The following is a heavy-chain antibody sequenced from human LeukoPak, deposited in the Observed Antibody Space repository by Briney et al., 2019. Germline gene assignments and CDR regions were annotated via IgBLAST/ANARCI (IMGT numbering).Heavy chain of an antibody. J-gene: IGHJ4*02. CDR1: GGSISSYY. CDR3: ASGNYGDYPAYYFDY. CDR2: IYTSGST. D-gene: IGHD4-17*01. V-gene: IGHV4-4*07. Sequence: SETLSLTCTVSGGSISSYYWSWIRQPAGKGLGWIGRIYTSGSTNYNPSLKSRVTISVDTSKNQFSLKLSSVTAADTAVYYCASGNYGDYPAYYFDYWGQGTLVTVSS.